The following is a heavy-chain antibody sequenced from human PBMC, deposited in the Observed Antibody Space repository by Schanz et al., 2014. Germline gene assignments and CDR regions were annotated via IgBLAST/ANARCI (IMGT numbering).Heavy chain of an antibody. CDR3: ARGGPAYYFDD. CDR2: VPFDGSQK. V-gene: IGHV3-30*14. Sequence: QVQLVESGGGVVQPGRSLRLSCAASGFTFSSYALHWVRQAPGKGLEWVAFVPFDGSQKFYADSVKGRFTISRDNSKNTVYIQMNSLRAEDTAVYYCARGGPAYYFDDWGQGTLVTVSS. J-gene: IGHJ4*02. CDR1: GFTFSSYA.